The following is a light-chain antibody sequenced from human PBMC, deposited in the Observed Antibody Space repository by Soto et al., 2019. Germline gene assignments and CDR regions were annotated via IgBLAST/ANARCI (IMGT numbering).Light chain of an antibody. CDR2: EVS. V-gene: IGLV2-14*01. CDR3: SSYTSSSTLV. CDR1: SSDVGGYNY. J-gene: IGLJ1*01. Sequence: QSALTQPAPVSGSPGQSITISCTGTSSDVGGYNYVSWYQQYPGKVPKLMIHEVSNRPSGVSSRFSGSKSGDTASLTISGLQPEDEADYYCSSYTSSSTLVFGTGTKLTVL.